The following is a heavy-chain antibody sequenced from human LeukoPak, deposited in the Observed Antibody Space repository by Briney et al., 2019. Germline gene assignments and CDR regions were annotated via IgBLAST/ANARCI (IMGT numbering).Heavy chain of an antibody. CDR1: GGSISSASHY. CDR2: IYSSGST. D-gene: IGHD6-19*01. CDR3: AREVGHYSSGWFSSEYYFDY. V-gene: IGHV4-61*02. Sequence: SETLSLTCTVSGGSISSASHYWSWIRQPAGKGLEWIGRIYSSGSTNYNPSLKSRVTMSVDTSKNQFSLKLSCVTAADTAVYYCAREVGHYSSGWFSSEYYFDYWGRGTLVTVSS. J-gene: IGHJ4*02.